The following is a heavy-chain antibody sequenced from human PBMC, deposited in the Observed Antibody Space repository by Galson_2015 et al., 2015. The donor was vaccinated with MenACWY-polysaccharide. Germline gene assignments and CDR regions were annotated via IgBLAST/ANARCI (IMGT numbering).Heavy chain of an antibody. V-gene: IGHV1-8*01. J-gene: IGHJ6*03. CDR3: ARVSHYSYYYMGV. CDR1: GYTFGSRD. CDR2: MNPNSGNT. Sequence: SVKVSCKASGYTFGSRDINWVRQATGQGLEWMGWMNPNSGNTGYAQKFKGRVTMTRNTSITTAYMELSSLRSEDTAVYYCARVSHYSYYYMGVWGKGTTVIVSS.